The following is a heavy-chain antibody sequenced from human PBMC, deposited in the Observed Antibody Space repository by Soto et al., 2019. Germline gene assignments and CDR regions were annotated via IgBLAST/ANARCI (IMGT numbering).Heavy chain of an antibody. CDR2: INHSGST. V-gene: IGHV4-34*01. J-gene: IGHJ6*03. Sequence: ETLSLTCAVYGGSFSGYYWSWIRQPPGKGLEWIGEINHSGSTNYNPSLKSRVTISVDTSKNQFSLKLSSVTAADTAVYYCARLRGAEYYYYYMDVWGKGTTVTVSS. CDR3: ARLRGAEYYYYYMDV. CDR1: GGSFSGYY.